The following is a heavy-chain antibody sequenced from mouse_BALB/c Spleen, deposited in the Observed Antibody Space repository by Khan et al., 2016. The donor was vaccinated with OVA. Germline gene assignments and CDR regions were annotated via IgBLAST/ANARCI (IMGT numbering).Heavy chain of an antibody. D-gene: IGHD2-4*01. J-gene: IGHJ3*01. CDR1: GFSLNNYS. CDR3: ARRGNDYGRGALFAY. V-gene: IGHV2-2*02. Sequence: QVQLKQSGPGLVQPSQSLSITCTVSGFSLNNYSIHWVRQSPGKGLEWLGVIWSAGSTDYNAAFISRLTINTDNSRSQVFFNMNSLQPNDPAIYDGARRGNDYGRGALFAYWGQGTRVTVSA. CDR2: IWSAGST.